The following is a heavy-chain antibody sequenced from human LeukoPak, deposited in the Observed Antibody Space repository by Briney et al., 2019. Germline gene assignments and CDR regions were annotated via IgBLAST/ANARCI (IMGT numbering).Heavy chain of an antibody. D-gene: IGHD2-15*01. Sequence: SETLSLTCTVSGGSISNYYWSWIRQPPGKGLEWIGYIYYSGSTNYNPSLKSRVTISVDTSQRQFSLKLSSVTAADTAVYYCARLREDSYDYYGMDVWGQGTTVTVS. CDR3: ARLREDSYDYYGMDV. V-gene: IGHV4-59*08. J-gene: IGHJ6*02. CDR1: GGSISNYY. CDR2: IYYSGST.